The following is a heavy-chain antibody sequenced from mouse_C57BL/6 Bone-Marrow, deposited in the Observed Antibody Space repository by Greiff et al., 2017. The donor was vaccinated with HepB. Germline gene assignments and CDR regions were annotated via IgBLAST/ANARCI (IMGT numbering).Heavy chain of an antibody. D-gene: IGHD2-3*01. CDR2: IYPRSGNT. V-gene: IGHV1-81*01. CDR3: ARWRWLTAWFAY. CDR1: GYTFTSYG. J-gene: IGHJ3*01. Sequence: QVQLQQSGAELARPGASVKLSCKASGYTFTSYGISWVKQSTGQGLEWIGEIYPRSGNTYYNEKFKGKATLTADKSSSTAYMELRSLTSEDSAVYFCARWRWLTAWFAYWGQGTLVTVSA.